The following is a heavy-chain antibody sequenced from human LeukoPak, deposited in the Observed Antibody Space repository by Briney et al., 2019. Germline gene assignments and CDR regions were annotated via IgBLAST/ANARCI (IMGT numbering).Heavy chain of an antibody. CDR1: GFTFSSYW. D-gene: IGHD3-10*01. J-gene: IGHJ4*02. Sequence: GGSLRLSCAASGFTFSSYWMSWVRQAPGKGLEWVANKKKDGSEKYYVDSVKARFTISRDNAKNSLYLQMDSLRAEDTAVYYCARDGDMVSFDYWGQGPLVTVSS. CDR2: KKKDGSEK. V-gene: IGHV3-7*03. CDR3: ARDGDMVSFDY.